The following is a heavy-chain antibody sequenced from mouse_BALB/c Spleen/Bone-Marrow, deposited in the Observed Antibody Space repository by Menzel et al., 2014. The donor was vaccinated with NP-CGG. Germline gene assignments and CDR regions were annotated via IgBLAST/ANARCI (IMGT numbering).Heavy chain of an antibody. CDR1: GFTFTDYY. J-gene: IGHJ2*01. V-gene: IGHV7-3*02. Sequence: VHVKQSGGGLVQPGGSLRLSCATSGFTFTDYYMSWVRQPPGKALEWLTFIRNKANGYTTEYSASVKGRFTISRDNSQSILYLQMNTLRAEDSATYYCARDMGLLRFDYWGQGTTLTVFS. CDR3: ARDMGLLRFDY. D-gene: IGHD2-3*01. CDR2: IRNKANGYTT.